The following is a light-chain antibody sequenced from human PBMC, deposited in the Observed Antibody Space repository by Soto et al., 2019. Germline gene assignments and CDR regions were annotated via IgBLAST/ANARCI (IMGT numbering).Light chain of an antibody. CDR1: SSNIGAGYD. V-gene: IGLV1-40*01. CDR2: GNT. CDR3: QSYDSSLSGSMV. J-gene: IGLJ1*01. Sequence: QSALTQPPSVSGAPGQRVTISCTGSSSNIGAGYDVHWYQQLPGTAPKLLIYGNTNRPSGVTDRFSGSKSDTSASLAITGLQAEDEADYYCQSYDSSLSGSMVFGSGTKVTVL.